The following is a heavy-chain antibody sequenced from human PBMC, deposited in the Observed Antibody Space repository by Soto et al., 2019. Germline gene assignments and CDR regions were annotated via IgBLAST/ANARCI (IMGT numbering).Heavy chain of an antibody. CDR1: GYTFTSYG. J-gene: IGHJ4*02. V-gene: IGHV1-18*01. CDR3: ARAGIISSSPYYFDY. Sequence: GASVKVSCKASGYTFTSYGISWVRQAPGQGLEWMGWISAYNGNTNYAQKLQGRVTMTTDTSTSTAYMELRSLRSDDTAVYYCARAGIISSSPYYFDYWGQGTLVTVSS. CDR2: ISAYNGNT. D-gene: IGHD6-13*01.